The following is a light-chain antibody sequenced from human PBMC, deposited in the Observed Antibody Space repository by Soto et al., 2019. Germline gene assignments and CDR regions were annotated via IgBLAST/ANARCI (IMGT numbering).Light chain of an antibody. CDR3: QQYHSSLWT. CDR1: QSVSNSY. CDR2: GAS. Sequence: EIVMTQSPGTLSLSPGERVILSCRASQSVSNSYIAWYQQKPGQAPRLLIYGASSRATGIPDRFSGSGSGTNFTLTISRLEPEDFAVYYCQQYHSSLWTFGQGTKWIS. V-gene: IGKV3-20*01. J-gene: IGKJ1*01.